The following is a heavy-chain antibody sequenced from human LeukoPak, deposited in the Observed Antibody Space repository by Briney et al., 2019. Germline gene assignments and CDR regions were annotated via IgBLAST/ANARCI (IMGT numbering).Heavy chain of an antibody. CDR2: KYHSGST. J-gene: IGHJ4*02. V-gene: IGHV4-38-2*02. CDR1: GYSISSCYY. CDR3: ARDGSTGYFDY. Sequence: SETLSLTCAVSGYSISSCYYWGWIRQPPGKGLEWIASKYHSGSTYYNPSLKSRVTISVDKSKNQFSLKLSSLTAADTAVYYCARDGSTGYFDYWGQGTLVTVSS. D-gene: IGHD1-14*01.